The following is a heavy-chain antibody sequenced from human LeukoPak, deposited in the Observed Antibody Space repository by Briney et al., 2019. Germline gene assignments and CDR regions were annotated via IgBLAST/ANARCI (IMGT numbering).Heavy chain of an antibody. D-gene: IGHD1-1*01. Sequence: SETLSLTCTVSGGSISSYYWSWIRQPAGKGLELTGRIYTSGTTNYNPSLKSRVTMSVDTSKNQFSLKLSSVTAADTAVYYCARAPTGTGGWNWFDPWGQGTLVTVSS. CDR2: IYTSGTT. V-gene: IGHV4-4*07. J-gene: IGHJ5*02. CDR1: GGSISSYY. CDR3: ARAPTGTGGWNWFDP.